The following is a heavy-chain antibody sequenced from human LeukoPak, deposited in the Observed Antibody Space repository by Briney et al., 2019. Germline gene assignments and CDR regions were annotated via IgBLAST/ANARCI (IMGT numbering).Heavy chain of an antibody. CDR1: GFTFSSYG. Sequence: GGSLRLSCAASGFTFSSYGMHWVRQAPGKGLGWVAFIRYDGSNKYYADSVKGRVTISRENSKNTLYLQMNSLRAEDTALYYCAKDMGLLWFGEPLGMDVWGKGTTVTISS. CDR3: AKDMGLLWFGEPLGMDV. D-gene: IGHD3-10*01. J-gene: IGHJ6*03. CDR2: IRYDGSNK. V-gene: IGHV3-30*02.